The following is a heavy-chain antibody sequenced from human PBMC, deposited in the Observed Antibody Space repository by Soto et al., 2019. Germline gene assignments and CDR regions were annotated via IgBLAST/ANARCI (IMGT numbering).Heavy chain of an antibody. V-gene: IGHV4-30-4*01. CDR3: ARALIQLWPHYYYGMDV. Sequence: PSETLSLTCTVSGGSVSSADHYWSWIRQPPGKGLEWIGYIYYSGTTYYNPSLKSRVIISVDTSMNQFSLKVSSVTAADTAVYYCARALIQLWPHYYYGMDVWGQGTTVTVSS. D-gene: IGHD5-18*01. J-gene: IGHJ6*02. CDR2: IYYSGTT. CDR1: GGSVSSADHY.